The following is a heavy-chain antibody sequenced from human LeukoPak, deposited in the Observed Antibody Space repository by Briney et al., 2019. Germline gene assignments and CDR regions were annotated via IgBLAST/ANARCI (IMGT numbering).Heavy chain of an antibody. V-gene: IGHV3-23*01. CDR1: GFNFSNHA. CDR2: ITTTGANT. J-gene: IGHJ4*02. D-gene: IGHD2-8*02. CDR3: VKSQNTGNYYFDN. Sequence: GGSLRLSCAAYGFNFSNHAMSWVRQAPGKGLERVSGITTTGANTYYADSVKGRFTISRDNSKNTLSLLMSDLRAEDTAIYYCVKSQNTGNYYFDNWGQGTLVTVSS.